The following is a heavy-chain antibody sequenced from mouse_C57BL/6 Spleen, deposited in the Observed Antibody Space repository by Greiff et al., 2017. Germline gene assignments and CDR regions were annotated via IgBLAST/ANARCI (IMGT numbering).Heavy chain of an antibody. Sequence: VQLQQSGAELVMPGASVKLSCKASGYTFTSYWMHWVKQRPGQGLEWIGEIDPSDSYTNYNQKFKGKSTLTVDKSSSTAYMQLSSLTSEDSAVYYCAIITTVVATDAMDYWGQGTSVTVSS. CDR3: AIITTVVATDAMDY. CDR2: IDPSDSYT. D-gene: IGHD1-1*01. CDR1: GYTFTSYW. J-gene: IGHJ4*01. V-gene: IGHV1-69*01.